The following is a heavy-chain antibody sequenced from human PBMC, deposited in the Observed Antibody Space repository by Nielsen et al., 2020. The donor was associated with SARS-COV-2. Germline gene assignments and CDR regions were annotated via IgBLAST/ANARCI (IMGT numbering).Heavy chain of an antibody. CDR1: GGSFSGHY. CDR2: IEHNGIT. J-gene: IGHJ4*02. Sequence: SETLSLTCAVYGGSFSGHYWSWIRQAPGKGLEWIGQIEHNGITKYGPSLKSRLTMSLDTSNNQFSLNLSSVTAADSAVYYCARHYGSGRGFYFDYWGQGTLVTVSS. V-gene: IGHV4-34*09. CDR3: ARHYGSGRGFYFDY. D-gene: IGHD3-10*01.